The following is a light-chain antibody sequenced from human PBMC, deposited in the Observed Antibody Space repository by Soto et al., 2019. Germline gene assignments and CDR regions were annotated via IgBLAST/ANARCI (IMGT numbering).Light chain of an antibody. V-gene: IGKV4-1*01. CDR1: QILYSSNNKNY. CDR2: WAS. Sequence: DIVMTQSPDSLAVSLGERATINCKSSQILYSSNNKNYLAWYQQKPGHPPELLIYWASTRESGVPDRFSGSGSGTDFTLTISSLQAEDVAVYYCQQYYSPPWTFGKGNTVEIK. CDR3: QQYYSPPWT. J-gene: IGKJ1*01.